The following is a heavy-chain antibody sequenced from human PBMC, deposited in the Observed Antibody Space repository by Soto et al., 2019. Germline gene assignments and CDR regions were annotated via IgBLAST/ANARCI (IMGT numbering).Heavy chain of an antibody. V-gene: IGHV1-69*06. CDR1: GGTFSSYA. CDR2: IIPIFGTA. Sequence: QVQLVQSGAEVKKPGSSVKVSCKASGGTFSSYAISWVRQAPGQGLEWMGGIIPIFGTANYAQKFQGRVTITADKSTSTAYMELSSLRSEYTAVYYCARVGLRLTTAYYYYGMDVWGQGTTVTVSS. J-gene: IGHJ6*02. D-gene: IGHD4-17*01. CDR3: ARVGLRLTTAYYYYGMDV.